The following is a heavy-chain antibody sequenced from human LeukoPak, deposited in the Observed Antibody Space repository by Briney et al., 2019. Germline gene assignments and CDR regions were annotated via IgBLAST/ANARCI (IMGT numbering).Heavy chain of an antibody. CDR2: IYPSGST. D-gene: IGHD5-18*01. V-gene: IGHV4-4*07. J-gene: IGHJ5*02. Sequence: PETLSLTCTVSDGSVSSYYWSWIRQPAGKGLEWIGRIYPSGSTNYNPSLKSRVTMSIDTSKNQFSLKLSSVTAADTAVYYCARDGSGYSYGVFDPWGQGTLVTVSS. CDR3: ARDGSGYSYGVFDP. CDR1: DGSVSSYY.